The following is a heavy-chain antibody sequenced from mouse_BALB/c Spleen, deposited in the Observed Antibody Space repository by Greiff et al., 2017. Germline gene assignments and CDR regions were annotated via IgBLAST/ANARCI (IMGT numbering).Heavy chain of an antibody. V-gene: IGHV5-17*02. CDR1: GFTFSSFG. CDR2: ISSGSSTI. CDR3: AKVYGNYAAMDY. Sequence: DVMLVESGGGLVQPGGSRKLSCAASGFTFSSFGMHWVRQAPEKGLEWVAYISSGSSTIYYADAVKGRFTISRDNPKNTLFLQMTSLRSEDTAMYYCAKVYGNYAAMDYWGQGTSVTVSS. J-gene: IGHJ4*01. D-gene: IGHD2-1*01.